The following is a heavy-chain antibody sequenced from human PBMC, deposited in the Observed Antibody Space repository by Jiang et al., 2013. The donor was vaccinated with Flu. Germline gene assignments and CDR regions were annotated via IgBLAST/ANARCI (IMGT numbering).Heavy chain of an antibody. V-gene: IGHV4-34*01. J-gene: IGHJ4*02. D-gene: IGHD6-19*01. CDR1: GGSVQWLL. CDR2: QSYGSI. CDR3: ARTAAAGTRGFDS. Sequence: TLSLTCAVYGGSVQWLLLDLDPPAPXKGAGVDWRDQSYGSINYNPSLESRVIMSVDTSKNQFSLKLSSVTAADTAVYYCARTAAAGTRGFDSWGQGTLVTVSS.